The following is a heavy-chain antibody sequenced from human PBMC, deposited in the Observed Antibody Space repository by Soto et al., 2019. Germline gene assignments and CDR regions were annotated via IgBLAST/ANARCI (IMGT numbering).Heavy chain of an antibody. D-gene: IGHD6-13*01. CDR3: ARASGHSSSWYFDY. V-gene: IGHV4-30-2*01. CDR2: IYHSGST. J-gene: IGHJ4*02. Sequence: SETLSLTCAVSGGSISSGGYSWSWIRQPPGKGLEWIGYIYHSGSTYYNPSLKSRVTISVDGSKNQFSLKLSSVTAADTAVYYCARASGHSSSWYFDYWGQGTLVTVSS. CDR1: GGSISSGGYS.